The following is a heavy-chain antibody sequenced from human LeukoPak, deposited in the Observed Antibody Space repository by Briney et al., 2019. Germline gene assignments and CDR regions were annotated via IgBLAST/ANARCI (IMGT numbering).Heavy chain of an antibody. Sequence: GGSLRLSCAASGFTFSIYAMSWVRQAPGKGLEWVSAVSGGGSSTYYADSVQDRFTISRDNSKNTLYLQMNSLRAEDTAVYYCAKGGGGAYYFPYFFDYWGQGTLVTVSS. V-gene: IGHV3-23*01. CDR2: VSGGGSST. CDR3: AKGGGGAYYFPYFFDY. CDR1: GFTFSIYA. D-gene: IGHD2-21*01. J-gene: IGHJ4*02.